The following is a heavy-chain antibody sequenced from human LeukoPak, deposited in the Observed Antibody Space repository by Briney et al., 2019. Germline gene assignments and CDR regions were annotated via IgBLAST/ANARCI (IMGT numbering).Heavy chain of an antibody. CDR1: GGSFSGYY. D-gene: IGHD5-24*01. Sequence: KPSETLSLTCAVYGGSFSGYYWSWIRQPPGKGLEWIGEINHSGSTNYNPSLKSRVTISVDTSKNQFSLKLSSVTAADTAVYYCARPVGRDGYNYYAYWGQGTLLIVS. CDR3: ARPVGRDGYNYYAY. CDR2: INHSGST. J-gene: IGHJ4*02. V-gene: IGHV4-34*01.